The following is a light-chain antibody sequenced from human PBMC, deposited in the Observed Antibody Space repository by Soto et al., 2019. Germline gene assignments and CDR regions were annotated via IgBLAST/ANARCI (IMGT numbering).Light chain of an antibody. Sequence: DIQMTQSPSTLSASVGDRVTITCRASQSISTSLAWYQQKPGKAPKVLIYKASSLESGGPSRFSGSGSGTXXXXXXXSLQXDDXXXXXXXHCDTYWTFGQGTKVEIK. V-gene: IGKV1-5*03. CDR1: QSISTS. J-gene: IGKJ1*01. CDR2: KAS. CDR3: XHCDTYWT.